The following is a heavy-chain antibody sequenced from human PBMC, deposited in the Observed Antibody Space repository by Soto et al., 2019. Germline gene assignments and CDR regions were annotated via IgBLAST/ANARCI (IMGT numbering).Heavy chain of an antibody. V-gene: IGHV1-69*01. CDR3: AREATRLGNLNWFDP. CDR2: IIPIFGTA. J-gene: IGHJ5*02. CDR1: GGTFSSYA. D-gene: IGHD7-27*01. Sequence: QVQLVQSGAEVKKPGSSVKVSCKASGGTFSSYAISWVRQAPGQGLEWMGGIIPIFGTANYAQKFQGRVTITADESTSTAYMGLSSLRSEDTAVYYWAREATRLGNLNWFDPCGQGTLVTVSS.